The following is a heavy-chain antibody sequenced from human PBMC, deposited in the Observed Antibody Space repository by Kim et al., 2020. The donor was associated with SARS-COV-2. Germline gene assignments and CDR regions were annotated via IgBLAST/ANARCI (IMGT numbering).Heavy chain of an antibody. CDR2: INTNTGNP. CDR1: GYTFTSYA. Sequence: ASVKVSCKASGYTFTSYAMNWVRQAPGQGLEWMGWINTNTGNPTYAQGFTGRFVFSLDTSVSTAYLQISSLKAEDTAVYYCAREVAAAGTTGNWFDPWGQGTLVTVSS. D-gene: IGHD6-13*01. V-gene: IGHV7-4-1*02. CDR3: AREVAAAGTTGNWFDP. J-gene: IGHJ5*02.